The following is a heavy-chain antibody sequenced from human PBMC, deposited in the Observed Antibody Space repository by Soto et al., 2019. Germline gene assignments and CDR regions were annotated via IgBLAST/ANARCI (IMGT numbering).Heavy chain of an antibody. CDR3: AKDRRDGDFMHILVVDF. CDR1: GFSLSSYA. V-gene: IGHV3-30*18. J-gene: IGHJ4*02. Sequence: QVQLVESGGGVVQPGGSLRLSCATSGFSLSSYAMHWVRQAPGKGLEWVALMSYDETKKYYADSVKGRFTISRDTSKNTLFLQMNNLRGEDTALYYCAKDRRDGDFMHILVVDFWGQGALVTVSS. CDR2: MSYDETKK. D-gene: IGHD2-15*01.